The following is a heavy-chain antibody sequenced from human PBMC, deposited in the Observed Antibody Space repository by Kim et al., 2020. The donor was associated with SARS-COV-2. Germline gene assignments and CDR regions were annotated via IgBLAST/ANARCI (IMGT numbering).Heavy chain of an antibody. Sequence: GGSLRLSCAASGFTVSSNYMSWVRQAPGKGLEWVSVIYSGGSTYYADSVKGRFTISRDNSKNTLYLQMNSLRAEDTAVYYCASNYYYYDSSGYYGDYYYGMDVWGQGTTVTISS. D-gene: IGHD3-22*01. CDR1: GFTVSSNY. J-gene: IGHJ6*02. V-gene: IGHV3-53*01. CDR2: IYSGGST. CDR3: ASNYYYYDSSGYYGDYYYGMDV.